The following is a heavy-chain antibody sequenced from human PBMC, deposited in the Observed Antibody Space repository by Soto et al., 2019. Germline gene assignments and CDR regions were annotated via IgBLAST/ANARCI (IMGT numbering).Heavy chain of an antibody. J-gene: IGHJ4*02. CDR1: RFTFSNYA. Sequence: GGSLRLSCAASRFTFSNYAMHWVRQAPGKGLEWVALISGDTNTKYYADSVKGRFTISRDNSKNTLYLQMTSLRAEDTAVYYCARSANYYDSSGYYCGDYWGQGTLVTVSS. CDR3: ARSANYYDSSGYYCGDY. D-gene: IGHD3-22*01. V-gene: IGHV3-30-3*01. CDR2: ISGDTNTK.